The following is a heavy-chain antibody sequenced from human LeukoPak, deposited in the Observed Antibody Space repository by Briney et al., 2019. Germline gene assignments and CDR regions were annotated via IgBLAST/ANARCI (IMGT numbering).Heavy chain of an antibody. CDR1: GYTFTSYD. Sequence: GASVKVSCKASGYTFTSYDINWARQATGQGLEWMGWMNPNSGNTGYAQKFQGRVTMTRNTSISTAYMELSSLRSEDTAVYYCARGSYYYDSSGVDYWGQGTLVTVSS. CDR3: ARGSYYYDSSGVDY. J-gene: IGHJ4*02. D-gene: IGHD3-22*01. CDR2: MNPNSGNT. V-gene: IGHV1-8*01.